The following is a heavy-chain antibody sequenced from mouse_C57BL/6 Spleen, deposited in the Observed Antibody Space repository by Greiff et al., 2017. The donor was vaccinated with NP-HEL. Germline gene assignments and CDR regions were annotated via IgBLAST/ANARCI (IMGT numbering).Heavy chain of an antibody. Sequence: QVQLQQSGAELVKPGASVKMSCKASGYTFTSYWITWVKQRPGQGLEWIGDIYPGSGSTNYNEKFKSKATLTVDTSSSTAYMQLSSLTSEDSAVYYCARSPYYGSSPYFDYWGQGTTLTVSS. J-gene: IGHJ2*01. V-gene: IGHV1-55*01. CDR1: GYTFTSYW. CDR3: ARSPYYGSSPYFDY. D-gene: IGHD1-1*01. CDR2: IYPGSGST.